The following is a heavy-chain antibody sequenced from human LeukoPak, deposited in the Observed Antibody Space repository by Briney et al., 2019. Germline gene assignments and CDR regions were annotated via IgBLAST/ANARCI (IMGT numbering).Heavy chain of an antibody. Sequence: GGSLRLSCAASGFTVSGNYMSWVRQAPGKGLEWLSVIHRGGNTYYADSVKGRFTISRDGPKNTVFLQMDSLRAEDTAVYYCARDPGYGLGVDYGDYWGQGTLVTVSS. V-gene: IGHV3-66*01. CDR1: GFTVSGNY. CDR3: ARDPGYGLGVDYGDY. D-gene: IGHD3-10*01. CDR2: IHRGGNT. J-gene: IGHJ4*02.